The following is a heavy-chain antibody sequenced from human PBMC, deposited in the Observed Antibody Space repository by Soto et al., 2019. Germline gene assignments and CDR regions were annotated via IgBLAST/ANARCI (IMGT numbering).Heavy chain of an antibody. Sequence: LRLSCAASGFTFSSYGMHWVRQAPGKGLEWVAVISYDGSNKYYADSVKGRFTISRDNSKNTLYLQMNSLRAEDTAVYYCAKDRRGYCSSTSCPYFDYWGQGILVTVSS. CDR2: ISYDGSNK. J-gene: IGHJ4*02. CDR1: GFTFSSYG. CDR3: AKDRRGYCSSTSCPYFDY. V-gene: IGHV3-30*18. D-gene: IGHD2-2*01.